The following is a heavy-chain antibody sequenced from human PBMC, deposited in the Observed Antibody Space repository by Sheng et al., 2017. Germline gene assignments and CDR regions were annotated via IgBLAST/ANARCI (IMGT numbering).Heavy chain of an antibody. V-gene: IGHV1-69*05. CDR3: ARGGYCSSTSCYGSLADY. D-gene: IGHD2-2*01. J-gene: IGHJ4*02. CDR1: GGTFSSYA. CDR2: IIPIFGTA. Sequence: QVQLVQSGAEVKKPGSSVKVSCKASGGTFSSYAISWVRQAPGQGLEWMGGIIPIFGTANYAQKFQGRVTITTDESTSTAYMELSSLRSEDTAVYYCARGGYCSSTSCYGSLADYWGQGTLVTVSS.